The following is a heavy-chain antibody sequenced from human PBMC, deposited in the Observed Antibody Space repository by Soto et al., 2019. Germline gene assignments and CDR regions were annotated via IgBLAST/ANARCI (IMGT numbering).Heavy chain of an antibody. CDR3: ARGPFCGNDCYFDV. CDR1: PGYLERSNYF. V-gene: IGHV4-61*01. Sequence: PSETLSLTCSVPPGYLERSNYFWNWIRQPPGKGLEWIGNISYTGGSNPNPALKSRVTLSFDTFNNQFSLTLTSVTAADTAMYYCARGPFCGNDCYFDVWGQGTQVTVSS. D-gene: IGHD2-21*02. J-gene: IGHJ4*02. CDR2: ISYTGGS.